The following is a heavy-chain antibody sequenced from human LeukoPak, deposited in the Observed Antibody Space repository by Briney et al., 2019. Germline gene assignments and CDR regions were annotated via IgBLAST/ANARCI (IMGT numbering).Heavy chain of an antibody. CDR1: GFTFSSYA. J-gene: IGHJ4*02. D-gene: IGHD4-17*01. CDR3: AKDPTVTTTQYFDY. CDR2: ISGSGGST. V-gene: IGHV3-23*01. Sequence: GGSLRLACAASGFTFSSYAMSWVRQAPGKGLEWVSSISGSGGSTYYADSVKGRCTISRDNSNNTLYLQMNSQRAENTAVYYCAKDPTVTTTQYFDYWGQGTLVTLSS.